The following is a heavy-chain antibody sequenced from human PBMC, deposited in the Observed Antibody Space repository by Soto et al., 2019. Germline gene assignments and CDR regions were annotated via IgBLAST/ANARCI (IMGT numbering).Heavy chain of an antibody. CDR2: ISSSSSTI. D-gene: IGHD6-13*01. J-gene: IGHJ6*02. V-gene: IGHV3-48*02. CDR3: ASRPPGYSSSWSSYGMDV. Sequence: GGSLRLSCAASGFTFSSYSMNWVRQAPGKGLEWVSYISSSSSTIYYADSVKGRFTISRDNAKNSLYLQMNSLRDEDTAVYYCASRPPGYSSSWSSYGMDVWGQGTTVTVSS. CDR1: GFTFSSYS.